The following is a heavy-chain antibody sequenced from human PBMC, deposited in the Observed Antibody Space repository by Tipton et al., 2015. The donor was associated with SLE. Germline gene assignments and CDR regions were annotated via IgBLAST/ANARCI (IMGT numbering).Heavy chain of an antibody. Sequence: TLSLTCSVSGASISSYYWSWIRQPPGKGLEWIGYMYYSGSISYNPSLNSRVTMSVDTSKNQFSLKLSSVTAADTAVYYCARLAARPQGFDIWGQGTMVTVSS. CDR3: ARLAARPQGFDI. J-gene: IGHJ3*02. V-gene: IGHV4-59*01. CDR2: MYYSGSI. CDR1: GASISSYY. D-gene: IGHD6-6*01.